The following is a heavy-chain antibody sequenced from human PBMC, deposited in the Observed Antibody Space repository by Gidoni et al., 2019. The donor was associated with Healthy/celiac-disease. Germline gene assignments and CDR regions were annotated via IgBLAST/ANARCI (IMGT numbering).Heavy chain of an antibody. J-gene: IGHJ5*02. CDR3: ARLWWRGYYTRFPRPGWFDP. D-gene: IGHD3-3*01. V-gene: IGHV5-51*01. CDR1: GYSFTSYG. CDR2: IYPCDSDT. Sequence: EVQLVQSGAELKQPGESLKISRQVYGYSFTSYGIGRVRPMPGNGLEGMGVIYPCDSDTSDSPSVHGQVPIPADQSISTAYLHWRSLTASDTAMYYCARLWWRGYYTRFPRPGWFDPWGQGTLVTVSS.